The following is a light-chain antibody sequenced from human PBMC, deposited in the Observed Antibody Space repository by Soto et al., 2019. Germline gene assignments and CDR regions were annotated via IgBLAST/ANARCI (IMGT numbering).Light chain of an antibody. V-gene: IGLV1-47*01. CDR2: RNS. J-gene: IGLJ2*01. Sequence: QSVLTQPPSASGTPGQRVTISCSGSSSNIGSNYVYWYQQLPGTVPQLLIYRNSERPSGVPDRFSGSKSGTSASLAISGLRSEDEADYNCAAWDDSLSGVVFGGGTKLTVL. CDR3: AAWDDSLSGVV. CDR1: SSNIGSNY.